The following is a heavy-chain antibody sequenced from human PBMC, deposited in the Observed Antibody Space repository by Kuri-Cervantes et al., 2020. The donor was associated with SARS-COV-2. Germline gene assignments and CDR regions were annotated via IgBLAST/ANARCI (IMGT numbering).Heavy chain of an antibody. V-gene: IGHV4-38-2*01. D-gene: IGHD2/OR15-2a*01. CDR2: INHSGST. J-gene: IGHJ4*02. CDR3: ARGSESPPFDY. CDR1: GYSISSGYY. Sequence: GSLRLSCAVSGYSISSGYYWGWIRQPPGKGLEWIGSINHSGSTNYNPFLKSRVTISVDTSKNQFSLKLSSVTAADTAVYYCARGSESPPFDYWGQGTLVTVSS.